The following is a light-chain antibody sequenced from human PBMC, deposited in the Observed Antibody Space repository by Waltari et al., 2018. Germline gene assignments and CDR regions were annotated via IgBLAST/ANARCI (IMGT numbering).Light chain of an antibody. V-gene: IGKV3-20*01. CDR2: GAS. CDR3: QQYGGSTGT. J-gene: IGKJ1*01. CDR1: QNFRSSY. Sequence: EIVLTQSPGTLSLSPGERATLSCRASQNFRSSYLAWYQQKPDQAPRLLIYGASTRATGIPDRFSGSGSGTDFTLTISRLEPEDFAVYYCQQYGGSTGTFGQGTKVEIK.